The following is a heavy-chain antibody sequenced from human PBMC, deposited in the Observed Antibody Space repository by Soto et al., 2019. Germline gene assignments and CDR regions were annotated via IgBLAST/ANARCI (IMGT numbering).Heavy chain of an antibody. J-gene: IGHJ6*02. CDR3: AREDRRRDGRDYYYYYGMDV. CDR1: GLGVSNNY. CDR2: LYSGGTT. V-gene: IGHV3-53*01. Sequence: PGGSLRLSCAASGLGVSNNYLSWVRQPPGKXLEWVSVLYSGGTTYYADSVKGRFTISRDNSKNTLYLQMNSLRAEDTAVYYCAREDRRRDGRDYYYYYGMDVWGQGTTVTVSS.